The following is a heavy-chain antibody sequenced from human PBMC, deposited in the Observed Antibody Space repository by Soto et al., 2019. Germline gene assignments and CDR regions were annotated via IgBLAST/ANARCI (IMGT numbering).Heavy chain of an antibody. CDR1: GFIFSSYA. J-gene: IGHJ4*01. CDR3: VKDTWGWGYFDY. D-gene: IGHD3-16*01. V-gene: IGHV3-64D*06. CDR2: ISGNGETT. Sequence: PGGSRRLSCSASGFIFSSYAMHWVRQAPGKGLDHVSAISGNGETTYDADSVKGRFTISRDNSKNTLYLQMSSLRPEDTAVYYCVKDTWGWGYFDYWGQGILVTVS.